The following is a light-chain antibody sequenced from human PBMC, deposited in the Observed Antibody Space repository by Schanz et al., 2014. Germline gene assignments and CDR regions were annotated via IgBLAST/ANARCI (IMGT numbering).Light chain of an antibody. Sequence: AIQLTQSPSSLSASVGDRVTITCRTSQGISSYLAWYQQKPGKAPKLLIYAASSLRRGVPSRFSGSGSGTDFTLTISSLQPEDFATYYCLQDYNYPLTFGGGTKVEIK. J-gene: IGKJ4*01. CDR2: AAS. CDR1: QGISSY. V-gene: IGKV1-6*01. CDR3: LQDYNYPLT.